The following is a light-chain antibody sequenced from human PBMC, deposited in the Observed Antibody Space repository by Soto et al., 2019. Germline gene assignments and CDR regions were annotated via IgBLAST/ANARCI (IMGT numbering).Light chain of an antibody. CDR1: SCDVGSYDY. CDR2: EVT. CDR3: SSYTSSNTLV. V-gene: IGLV2-14*01. Sequence: QSALIQPPSVSGSPGQSVTISCTGASCDVGSYDYVSWFRQHPGKAPKLMIYEVTNRPSGVSNRFSGSKSGSTASLTISGLQAEDEADYYCSSYTSSNTLVFGTGTKGTVL. J-gene: IGLJ1*01.